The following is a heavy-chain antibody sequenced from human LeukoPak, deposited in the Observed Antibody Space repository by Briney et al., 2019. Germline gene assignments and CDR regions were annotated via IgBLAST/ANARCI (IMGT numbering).Heavy chain of an antibody. CDR2: ISRTGDI. J-gene: IGHJ5*02. D-gene: IGHD1-1*01. CDR1: GGSFSNYY. V-gene: IGHV4-34*01. Sequence: PSETLSLTCAVYGGSFSNYYWTWIRLTPGRGLEWIGEISRTGDIVNYKPSLRSRVTISVDSSKKQFSLELTSVTAADTGVYYCARVPDITARPCDTWGPGTLVTVSS. CDR3: ARVPDITARPCDT.